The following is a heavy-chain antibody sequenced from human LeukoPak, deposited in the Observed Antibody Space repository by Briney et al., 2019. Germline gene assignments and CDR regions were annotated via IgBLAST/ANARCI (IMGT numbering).Heavy chain of an antibody. CDR2: IGDSGGST. D-gene: IGHD6-6*01. J-gene: IGHJ6*04. V-gene: IGHV3-23*01. CDR3: AKGGASSPYTYIDV. Sequence: GGSLGLSCAASGFTLSNHAMSWVRQAPGKGLEWVSVIGDSGGSTYYADSVKGRFTISRDNSKNTLCQQMNSLRADDTAVYHCAKGGASSPYTYIDVWGKGTTVIVSS. CDR1: GFTLSNHA.